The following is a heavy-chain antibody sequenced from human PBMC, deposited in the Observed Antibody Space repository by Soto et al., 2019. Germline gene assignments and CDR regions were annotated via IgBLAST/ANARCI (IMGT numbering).Heavy chain of an antibody. J-gene: IGHJ4*02. V-gene: IGHV3-23*01. CDR2: ISGSGQRT. CDR1: GFTFNNYA. Sequence: EVQLLESGGGLVQPGGSLRLSCAASGFTFNNYAMSWVRQAPGKGLEWVSVISGSGQRTSYAGSVKGRFTVSRDNSKNTVDLHMKSLRAEDTAVYYCAKDSYHGSGSYITPYYFDSWGQGTLITVSS. CDR3: AKDSYHGSGSYITPYYFDS. D-gene: IGHD3-10*01.